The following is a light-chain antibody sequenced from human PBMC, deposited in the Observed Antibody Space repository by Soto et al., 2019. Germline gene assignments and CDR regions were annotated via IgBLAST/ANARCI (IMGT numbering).Light chain of an antibody. CDR1: SSNIGAGFD. CDR3: QSYEGRLIVI. CDR2: DNN. Sequence: QSVLTQPPSVSGAPGQRVSISCTGTSSNIGAGFDVKWYQQPPGTAPKPLIYDNNKRPSGVPDRFSGSKSGTSASLVISGLQAEDEGDYYCQSYEGRLIVIFGGGTKLTVL. V-gene: IGLV1-40*01. J-gene: IGLJ2*01.